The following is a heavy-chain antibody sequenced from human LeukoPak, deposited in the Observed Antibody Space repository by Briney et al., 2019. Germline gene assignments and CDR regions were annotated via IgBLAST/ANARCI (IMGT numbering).Heavy chain of an antibody. V-gene: IGHV4-39*07. CDR1: GGSISSSNYY. J-gene: IGHJ5*02. D-gene: IGHD3-10*01. Sequence: SETLSLTCAVSGGSISSSNYYWGWIRQPPGKGLEWIGSIYYSGSTYYNPSLKSRVTISVDTSKNQFSLKLSSVSAADTAVYYCARKYYYGSGFDPWGQGTLVTVSS. CDR2: IYYSGST. CDR3: ARKYYYGSGFDP.